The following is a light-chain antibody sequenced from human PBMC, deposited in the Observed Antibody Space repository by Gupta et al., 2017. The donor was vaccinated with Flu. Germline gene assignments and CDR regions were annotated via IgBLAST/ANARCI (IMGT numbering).Light chain of an antibody. CDR3: QAWDSSGV. J-gene: IGLJ3*02. Sequence: SYELTQPPSVSVSPGQTARITCSGDKLGDKYACWYQQKPGQSPVLVIYQDSKRPSGIPERFSGSNSGNTATLTISGTQAMDEADYYCQAWDSSGVFGGGTKLTVL. V-gene: IGLV3-1*01. CDR2: QDS. CDR1: KLGDKY.